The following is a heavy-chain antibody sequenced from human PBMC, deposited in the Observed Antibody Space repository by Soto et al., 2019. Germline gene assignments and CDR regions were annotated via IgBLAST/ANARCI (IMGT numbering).Heavy chain of an antibody. J-gene: IGHJ3*01. CDR3: AKDHNGDDVGGVDL. D-gene: IGHD4-17*01. Sequence: EVQLLESGGGLVQPGGSLRLACAASGFTFGTYAMSWVRQAPGKGPEWVSGISASGVKTYYADSVKGRSAISRDNSKNTLDLQMNRLRAEDTGVYYCAKDHNGDDVGGVDLRGHGTMVIVSS. CDR1: GFTFGTYA. CDR2: ISASGVKT. V-gene: IGHV3-23*01.